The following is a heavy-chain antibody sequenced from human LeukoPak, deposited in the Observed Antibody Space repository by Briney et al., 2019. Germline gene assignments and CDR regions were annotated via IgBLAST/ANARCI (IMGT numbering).Heavy chain of an antibody. CDR1: GYTFTSYD. V-gene: IGHV1-2*02. Sequence: ASVKVSCKASGYTFTSYDINWVRQATGQGLEWMGWINPNSGGTNYAQKFQGRVTMTRDTSISTAYMELSRLRSDDTAVYYCARDLGGPPRHDFHLLDYWGQGTLVTVSS. CDR2: INPNSGGT. J-gene: IGHJ4*02. CDR3: ARDLGGPPRHDFHLLDY. D-gene: IGHD3/OR15-3a*01.